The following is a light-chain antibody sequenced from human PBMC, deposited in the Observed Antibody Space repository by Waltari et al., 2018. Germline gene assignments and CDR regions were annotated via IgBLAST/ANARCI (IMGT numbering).Light chain of an antibody. J-gene: IGKJ5*01. CDR3: QQSYSTPPIT. CDR1: QSISSY. CDR2: AAS. Sequence: DIQMTQSPSSLSASVGDRVTITCRASQSISSYLNWYQQKPGKAPKLLNYAASILQSGVPARFSGSGSGTDFTLTISSLQPEDFATYYCQQSYSTPPITFGQGTRLEIK. V-gene: IGKV1-39*01.